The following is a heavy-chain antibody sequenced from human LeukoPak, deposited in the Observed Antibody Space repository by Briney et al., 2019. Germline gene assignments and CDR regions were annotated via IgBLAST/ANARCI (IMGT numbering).Heavy chain of an antibody. J-gene: IGHJ6*03. Sequence: SGPTLVNPTQTLTLTCTFSGFSLSTRGVGVGWIRQPPGKALEWLALIYWDDDKRHSPSLKTRLTITKDTSKNQVVLIMTNMDPVDTATYYCAHRYCSSTSCDPYYYYYMDVWGKGTTVTVSS. CDR1: GFSLSTRGVG. CDR2: IYWDDDK. V-gene: IGHV2-5*02. D-gene: IGHD2-2*01. CDR3: AHRYCSSTSCDPYYYYYMDV.